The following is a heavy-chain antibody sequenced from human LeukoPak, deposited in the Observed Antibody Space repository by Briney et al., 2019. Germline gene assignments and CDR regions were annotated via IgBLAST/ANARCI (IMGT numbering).Heavy chain of an antibody. D-gene: IGHD1-26*01. V-gene: IGHV3-74*01. Sequence: PGGSLRLSCAASGFTFSSYWMHWVRQAPGKGLVWVSRINSDGSSTSYADSVKGRFTISRDNAKNTLYLQMNSLRTEDTAVYYCARVTSGCFQLGYWGQGTLVTVSS. J-gene: IGHJ4*02. CDR3: ARVTSGCFQLGY. CDR1: GFTFSSYW. CDR2: INSDGSST.